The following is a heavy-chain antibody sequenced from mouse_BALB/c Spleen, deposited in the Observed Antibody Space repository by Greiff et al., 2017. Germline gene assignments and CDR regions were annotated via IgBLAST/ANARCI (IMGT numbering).Heavy chain of an antibody. J-gene: IGHJ3*01. CDR3: ARPSASVYYGNYPFAY. CDR1: GFSLTSYG. Sequence: VQLQESGPGLVQPSQSLSITCTVSGFSLTSYGVHWVRQSPGKGLEWLGVIWSGGSTDYNAAFISRLSISKDNSKSQVFFKMNSLQANDTAIYYCARPSASVYYGNYPFAYWGQGTLVTVSA. D-gene: IGHD2-1*01. V-gene: IGHV2-2*02. CDR2: IWSGGST.